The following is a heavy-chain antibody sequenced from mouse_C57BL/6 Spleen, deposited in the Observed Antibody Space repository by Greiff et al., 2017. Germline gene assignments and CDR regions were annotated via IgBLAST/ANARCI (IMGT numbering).Heavy chain of an antibody. CDR3: ARSLTTGVTEWAMDY. D-gene: IGHD1-1*01. V-gene: IGHV1-53*01. J-gene: IGHJ4*01. CDR1: GYTFTSYW. CDR2: INPSNGGT. Sequence: VQLQQPGTELVKPGASVKLSCKASGYTFTSYWMHWVKQRPGQGLEWIGNINPSNGGTNYNEKFKSKATLTVDKSSSTAYMQLSSLTSEDSAVYYCARSLTTGVTEWAMDYWGQGTSVTVSS.